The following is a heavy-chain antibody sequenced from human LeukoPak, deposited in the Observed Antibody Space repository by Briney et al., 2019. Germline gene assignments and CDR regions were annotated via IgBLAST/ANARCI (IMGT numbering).Heavy chain of an antibody. J-gene: IGHJ4*02. CDR1: GFTFDEYA. D-gene: IGHD3-22*01. V-gene: IGHV3-9*01. CDR3: AKESDSSGYYYFDY. Sequence: GGSLRLSCAVSGFTFDEYAMHWVRHAPGKGLEWVSGINWNSDNIDYADSVKGRFTISRDNAKNSLFLQMNYLRPEDTALYYCAKESDSSGYYYFDYWGQGTLVTVSS. CDR2: INWNSDNI.